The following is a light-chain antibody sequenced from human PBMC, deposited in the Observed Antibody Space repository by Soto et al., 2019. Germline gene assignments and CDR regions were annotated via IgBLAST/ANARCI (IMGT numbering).Light chain of an antibody. CDR2: KAS. CDR3: QQYNSYPWT. Sequence: DIQMNQSPSTRSASVGDRVTIICRASQSISSRLAWYQQNPGKAPKLLIYKASSLERGVPTRFSGSGSGTEVTLTISSLQPDDFATYYCQQYNSYPWTFRQGPKEEIK. J-gene: IGKJ1*01. CDR1: QSISSR. V-gene: IGKV1-5*03.